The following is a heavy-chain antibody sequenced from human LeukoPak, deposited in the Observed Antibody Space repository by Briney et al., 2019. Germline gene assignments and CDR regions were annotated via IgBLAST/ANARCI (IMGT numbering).Heavy chain of an antibody. D-gene: IGHD2-21*01. CDR3: ARQATSDSYSCRSMDV. J-gene: IGHJ6*02. CDR2: ISSSSSTI. Sequence: PGGSLRLPCAASGCTFSSYNMNWVRQAPGKGLEWVSYISSSSSTIYYADSVKGRFTISRDNAKNSLYLQMNGLRDEDTAVYYCARQATSDSYSCRSMDVWGQGATV. V-gene: IGHV3-48*02. CDR1: GCTFSSYN.